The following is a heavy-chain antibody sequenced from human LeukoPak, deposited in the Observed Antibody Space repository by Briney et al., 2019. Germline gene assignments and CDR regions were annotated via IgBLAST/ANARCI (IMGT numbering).Heavy chain of an antibody. CDR3: ARNVVVVAATYLSHFDY. Sequence: PGESLKISCKGSGYSFTSHWIGWVRQMPGKGLEWMGIIYPGDSDTRYSPSFQGQVTISADKSISTAYLQWSSLKASDTAMYYCARNVVVVAATYLSHFDYWGQGTLVTVSS. CDR1: GYSFTSHW. D-gene: IGHD2-15*01. V-gene: IGHV5-51*01. CDR2: IYPGDSDT. J-gene: IGHJ4*02.